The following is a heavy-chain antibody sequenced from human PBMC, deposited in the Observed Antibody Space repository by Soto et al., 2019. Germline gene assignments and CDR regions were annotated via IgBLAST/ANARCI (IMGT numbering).Heavy chain of an antibody. V-gene: IGHV3-30*18. J-gene: IGHJ4*02. D-gene: IGHD6-6*01. Sequence: GGSLRLSCAASGFTFSSYGMHWVRQAPGKGLEWVAVISYDGSNKYYADSVKGRFTISRDNSKNTLYLQMNSLRAEDTAVYYCANLLSSSLDYWGQGTLVTVSS. CDR3: ANLLSSSLDY. CDR1: GFTFSSYG. CDR2: ISYDGSNK.